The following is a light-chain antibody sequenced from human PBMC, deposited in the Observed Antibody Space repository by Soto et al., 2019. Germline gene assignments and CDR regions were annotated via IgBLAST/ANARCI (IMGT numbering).Light chain of an antibody. J-gene: IGKJ4*01. V-gene: IGKV3-15*01. Sequence: EVVMTQSPATVSVSPGEGVTLSCRASQTISNDLAWYQQKPGQAPRLLIYGASTRATGVPARFSGGGSGTEFSLTISILQSEDFAFYYCPQHHKLPPVTFGGGTQVEIK. CDR2: GAS. CDR3: PQHHKLPPVT. CDR1: QTISND.